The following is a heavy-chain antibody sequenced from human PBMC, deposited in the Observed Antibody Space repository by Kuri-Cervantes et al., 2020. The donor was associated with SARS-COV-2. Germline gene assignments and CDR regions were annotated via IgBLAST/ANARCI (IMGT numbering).Heavy chain of an antibody. CDR2: ISPLFGKA. CDR1: GGSYRTFI. J-gene: IGHJ4*02. Sequence: SVKVSCKTSGGSYRTFIISWVRQAPGQGLEWMGGISPLFGKANYAQKFQGRVTITADESTSTVYMEVSSLRFEDTAVYYCTKEKGNTYGFDYWGQGTLVTVSS. CDR3: TKEKGNTYGFDY. D-gene: IGHD5-18*01. V-gene: IGHV1-69*13.